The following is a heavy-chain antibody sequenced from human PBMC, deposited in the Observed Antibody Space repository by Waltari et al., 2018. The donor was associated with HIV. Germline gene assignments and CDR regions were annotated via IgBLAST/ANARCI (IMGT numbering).Heavy chain of an antibody. CDR3: ARGAFSRRTRTSSRLWAS. D-gene: IGHD6-6*01. CDR2: INAATGRT. Sequence: QFVQSGAEVKKPGASITVSCEVSGHSISTYVVHWLRQAPGHRPEWMCLINAATGRTQFAQQFQGRLNFARDTSANVAYMALSALRFEDTAVYYCARGAFSRRTRTSSRLWASWGQGTPVTVSS. V-gene: IGHV1-3*01. CDR1: GHSISTYV. J-gene: IGHJ5*02.